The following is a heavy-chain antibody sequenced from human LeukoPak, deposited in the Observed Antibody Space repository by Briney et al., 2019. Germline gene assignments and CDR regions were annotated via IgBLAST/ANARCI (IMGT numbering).Heavy chain of an antibody. CDR2: IYHSGST. CDR3: ARHVCSGGSCTLDY. J-gene: IGHJ4*02. D-gene: IGHD2-15*01. Sequence: PSETLSLTCTVSGYSITSGSYWGWIRQPPGKGLEWIASIYHSGSTFHNPSLKSRLTISVDTSKNQFSLKLTSVTAADTAVYYCARHVCSGGSCTLDYWGQGTLVTVSS. CDR1: GYSITSGSY. V-gene: IGHV4-38-2*02.